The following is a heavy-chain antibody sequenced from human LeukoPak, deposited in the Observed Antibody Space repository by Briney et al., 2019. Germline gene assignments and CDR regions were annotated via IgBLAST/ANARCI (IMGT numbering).Heavy chain of an antibody. CDR2: IYTSGST. J-gene: IGHJ6*03. Sequence: SETLSLTCTVSGGSISSYYWSWIRQPAGKGLEWIGRIYTSGSTNYNPSLKSRVTMSVDTSKNQFSLRLSSVTAADTAVYYCAGHEFWSGYSLSRYYYMEVWGKGTTVTVSS. V-gene: IGHV4-4*07. CDR1: GGSISSYY. D-gene: IGHD3-3*01. CDR3: AGHEFWSGYSLSRYYYMEV.